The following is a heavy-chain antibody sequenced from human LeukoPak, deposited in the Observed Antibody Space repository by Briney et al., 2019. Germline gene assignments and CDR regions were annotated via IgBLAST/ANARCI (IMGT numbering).Heavy chain of an antibody. V-gene: IGHV3-23*01. D-gene: IGHD3-10*01. J-gene: IGHJ4*02. CDR3: AKDRTYYGSGSMIIFDY. Sequence: GGSLRLSCAASGFTFSSYAMSWVRQAPGKGLEWVSAISGSGVTTYYADSVKGRFTISRDNSKNTLYLQMNGLRAEDTAVYYCAKDRTYYGSGSMIIFDYWGQGTLVTVSS. CDR1: GFTFSSYA. CDR2: ISGSGVTT.